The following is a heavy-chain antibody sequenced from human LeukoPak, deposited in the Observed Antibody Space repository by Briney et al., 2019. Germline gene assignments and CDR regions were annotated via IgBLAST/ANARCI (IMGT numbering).Heavy chain of an antibody. Sequence: GGSLRLSCAASGFTFSSYAMHWVRQAPGKGLEWVAVISYDGSNKCYADSVKGRFTISRDNSKNTLYLQMNSLRAEDTAVYYCARVSSYLVAAIDYFDYWGQGTLVTVSS. V-gene: IGHV3-30*04. J-gene: IGHJ4*02. CDR3: ARVSSYLVAAIDYFDY. D-gene: IGHD2-15*01. CDR1: GFTFSSYA. CDR2: ISYDGSNK.